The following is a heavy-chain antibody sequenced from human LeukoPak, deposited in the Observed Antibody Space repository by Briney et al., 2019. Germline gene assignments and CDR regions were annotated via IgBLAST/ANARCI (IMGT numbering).Heavy chain of an antibody. CDR3: ARDRGRGYSYGYADY. J-gene: IGHJ4*02. V-gene: IGHV3-48*01. CDR2: ISSSSSTI. CDR1: GFTFSSYE. D-gene: IGHD5-18*01. Sequence: GGSLRLSCAASGFTFSSYEMNWVRQAPGKGLEWVSYISSSSSTIYYADSVKGRFTISRDNAKNSLYLQMNSLRAEDTAVYYCARDRGRGYSYGYADYWGQGTLVTVSS.